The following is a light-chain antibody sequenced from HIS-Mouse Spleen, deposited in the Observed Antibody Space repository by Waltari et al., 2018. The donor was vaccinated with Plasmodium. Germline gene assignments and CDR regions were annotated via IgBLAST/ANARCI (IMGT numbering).Light chain of an antibody. CDR1: TLGDKY. V-gene: IGLV3-1*01. CDR3: QAWDSSTAV. Sequence: SYELTQPPSVSVSPGQTASITCSGDTLGDKYACWYQQKPGQSPVLDIYQDSKRPSGIPERFSGSNSGNTATLTISGTQAMDEADYYCQAWDSSTAVFGGGTKLTVL. J-gene: IGLJ3*02. CDR2: QDS.